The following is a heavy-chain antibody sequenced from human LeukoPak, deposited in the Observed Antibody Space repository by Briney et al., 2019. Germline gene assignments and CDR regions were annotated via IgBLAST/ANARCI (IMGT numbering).Heavy chain of an antibody. CDR3: AAYGDSGVDI. CDR2: IYYSGSA. CDR1: GGSISSYY. Sequence: PSETLSLTCTVSGGSISSYYWSWIRQPPGKGLEWIGYIYYSGSANYNPSLKSRVTISVDTSKNQFSLKLSSVTAADTAVYYCAAYGDSGVDIWGQGTMVTVSS. D-gene: IGHD4-17*01. J-gene: IGHJ3*02. V-gene: IGHV4-59*08.